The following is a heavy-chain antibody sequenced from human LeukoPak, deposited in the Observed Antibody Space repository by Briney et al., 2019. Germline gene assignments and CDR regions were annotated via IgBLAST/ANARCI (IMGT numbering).Heavy chain of an antibody. D-gene: IGHD3-22*01. V-gene: IGHV1-18*01. CDR3: ARHRRHRVYYDSSGYYHDGFDI. CDR1: GYTFTSSG. CDR2: ISAYNGNT. Sequence: GASVKVSCKASGYTFTSSGISWVRQAPGQGLEWMGWISAYNGNTNYAQKLQGRVTMTTDTSTSTAYMELRSLRSDDTAVYYCARHRRHRVYYDSSGYYHDGFDIWGQGTMVTVSS. J-gene: IGHJ3*02.